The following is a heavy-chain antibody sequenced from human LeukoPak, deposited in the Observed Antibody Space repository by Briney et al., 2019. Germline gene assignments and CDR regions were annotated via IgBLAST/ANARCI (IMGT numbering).Heavy chain of an antibody. CDR3: ARDHEYYDSSGYYFGY. CDR2: INPNSGGT. D-gene: IGHD3-22*01. Sequence: ASVKVSCKASGYTFTGYYMHWVRQAPGLGLEWMGRINPNSGGTNYAQKFQGRVTMTRDTSISTAYMELSRLRSDDTAVYYCARDHEYYDSSGYYFGYWGQGTLVTVYS. V-gene: IGHV1-2*06. CDR1: GYTFTGYY. J-gene: IGHJ4*02.